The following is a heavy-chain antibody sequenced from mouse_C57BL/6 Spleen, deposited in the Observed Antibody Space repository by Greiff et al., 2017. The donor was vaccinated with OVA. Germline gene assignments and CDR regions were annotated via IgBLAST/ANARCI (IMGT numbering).Heavy chain of an antibody. D-gene: IGHD3-1*01. V-gene: IGHV1-54*01. CDR2: INPGSGGT. CDR1: GYAFTNYL. J-gene: IGHJ4*01. CDR3: ARGGGFYAMDY. Sequence: QVQLQQSGAELVRPGTSVKVSCKASGYAFTNYLIEWVKQRPGQGLEWIGVINPGSGGTNYNEKFKGKATLTADKSSSTAYMQLSSLTSEDSAVDFCARGGGFYAMDYWGQGTSVTVSS.